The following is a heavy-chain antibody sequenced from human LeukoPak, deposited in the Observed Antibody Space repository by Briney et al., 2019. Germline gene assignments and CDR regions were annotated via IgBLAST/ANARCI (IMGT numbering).Heavy chain of an antibody. V-gene: IGHV4-59*01. CDR3: ARNKEGKSLDY. J-gene: IGHJ4*02. CDR2: IYYSGST. Sequence: CLWIRQPPGKGLEWIGYIYYSGSTSYNPSLKSRVTISVDTSKNQISLKVRSVTAADTAVYYCARNKEGKSLDYWGQGTLVIVSS.